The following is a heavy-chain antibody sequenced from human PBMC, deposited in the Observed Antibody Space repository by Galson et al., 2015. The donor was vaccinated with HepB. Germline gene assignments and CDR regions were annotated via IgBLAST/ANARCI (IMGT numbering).Heavy chain of an antibody. V-gene: IGHV3-21*06. CDR3: TRDQRAVTDHDAFDV. J-gene: IGHJ3*01. CDR2: ISPTIWTK. CDR1: GFTFRSYS. Sequence: SLRLSCAASGFTFRSYSMHWVRLAPGRGLEWVSSISPTIWTKYSADSVKGRFTTSRDNGKNTLYLEMSSLKVEDTAVYYCTRDQRAVTDHDAFDVWGQGTMVAVSS.